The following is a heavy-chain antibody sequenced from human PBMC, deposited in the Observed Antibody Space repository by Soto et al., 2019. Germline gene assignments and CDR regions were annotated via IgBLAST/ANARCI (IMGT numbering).Heavy chain of an antibody. J-gene: IGHJ5*02. CDR3: ARLYSTSSVDRWFDP. D-gene: IGHD6-6*01. Sequence: EVQLVESGGGLVQPGGSLRLSCVGSGFIFSTYSMNWVRQAPGKGLEWLSFISSGSSIIHYADSVRGRFTVSRDNAENSLYLQMNSLRDEDTAVYYCARLYSTSSVDRWFDPWGQGTLVTVSS. V-gene: IGHV3-48*02. CDR2: ISSGSSII. CDR1: GFIFSTYS.